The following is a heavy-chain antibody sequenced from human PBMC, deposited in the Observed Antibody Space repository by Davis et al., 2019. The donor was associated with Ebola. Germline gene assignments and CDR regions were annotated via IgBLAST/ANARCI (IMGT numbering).Heavy chain of an antibody. CDR1: GFTFSSHS. CDR2: ISSSGTSI. D-gene: IGHD6-19*01. V-gene: IGHV3-21*04. Sequence: GESLKISCTASGFTFSSHSMSWVRQAPGKGLEWVSSISSSGTSIYYADSVKGRFTISRDKSKNTLFLQMNSPRAEDTAVYYCARAAEQWLGPWGQGTLVTVSS. J-gene: IGHJ5*02. CDR3: ARAAEQWLGP.